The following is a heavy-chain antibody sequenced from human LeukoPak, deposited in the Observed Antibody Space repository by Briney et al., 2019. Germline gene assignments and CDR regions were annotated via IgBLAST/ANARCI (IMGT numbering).Heavy chain of an antibody. CDR3: ARDRFSGSYPLDY. J-gene: IGHJ4*02. D-gene: IGHD1-26*01. Sequence: GGSLRLSCAASGFTFSSYSMNWVRQAPGKGLEWVSSISSSSSYIYYADSVKGRFTISRDNAKNSLYLQMNSLRAEDTAVYYCARDRFSGSYPLDYWGQGTLVTVSS. V-gene: IGHV3-21*01. CDR1: GFTFSSYS. CDR2: ISSSSSYI.